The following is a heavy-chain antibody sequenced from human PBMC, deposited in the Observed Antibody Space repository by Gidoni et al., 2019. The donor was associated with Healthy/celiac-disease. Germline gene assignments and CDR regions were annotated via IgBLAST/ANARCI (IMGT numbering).Heavy chain of an antibody. CDR3: ARITYYYDSSGYYDAFDI. J-gene: IGHJ3*02. Sequence: QVQLQQWGAGLLKPSETLSLTCAVYGGSFSGYYWSWIRQPPGKGLEWIGEINHSGSTNYNPSLKSRVTISVDTSKNQFSLKLSSVTAADTAVYYCARITYYYDSSGYYDAFDIWGQGTMVTVSS. CDR2: INHSGST. CDR1: GGSFSGYY. D-gene: IGHD3-22*01. V-gene: IGHV4-34*01.